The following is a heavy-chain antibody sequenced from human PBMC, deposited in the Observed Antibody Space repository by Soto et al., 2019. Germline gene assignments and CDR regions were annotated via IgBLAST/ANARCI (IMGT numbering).Heavy chain of an antibody. Sequence: SETLSLTCTVSGGSIRSAGHYWSWIRQHPGKGLEWIGYINDSGSTFYNPSLRSRLNISVDTSENQFSLRLTSVTAADTAVYFCARARGSSQNLDTWGQGTLVTVSS. CDR2: INDSGST. CDR3: ARARGSSQNLDT. J-gene: IGHJ5*02. V-gene: IGHV4-31*03. CDR1: GGSIRSAGHY. D-gene: IGHD6-13*01.